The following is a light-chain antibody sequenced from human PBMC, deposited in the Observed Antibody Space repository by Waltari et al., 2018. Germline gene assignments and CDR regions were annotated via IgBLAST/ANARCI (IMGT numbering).Light chain of an antibody. Sequence: DIQMTQSPSSVYASVGDRVTNTCRARKDISTWLAWYQQRHGKAPKLLIYGASTLERGVPSRFRGSGSGTDFTLTITSLQPEDFATYYCQQADSFPPTFGGGTKVEIK. J-gene: IGKJ4*01. CDR2: GAS. CDR3: QQADSFPPT. V-gene: IGKV1-12*01. CDR1: KDISTW.